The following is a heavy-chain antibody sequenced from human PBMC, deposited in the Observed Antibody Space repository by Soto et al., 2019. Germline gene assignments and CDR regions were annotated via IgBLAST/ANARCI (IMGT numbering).Heavy chain of an antibody. V-gene: IGHV3-74*01. CDR2: INTDGSST. J-gene: IGHJ3*01. CDR1: TFTFSSDW. Sequence: EVQLVESGGGLVQPGGSLRLSCVASTFTFSSDWMHWVRQAPGKGLVWVSRINTDGSSTTYADSVKGRFTMSRDNAKNTLYLQMDSPRAEDTAVYYFVRNLADWGQGTMVTVSS. CDR3: VRNLAD.